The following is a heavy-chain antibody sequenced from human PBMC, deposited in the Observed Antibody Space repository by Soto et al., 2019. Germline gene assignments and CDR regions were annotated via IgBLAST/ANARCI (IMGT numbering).Heavy chain of an antibody. J-gene: IGHJ6*02. CDR2: IIPISETT. V-gene: IGHV1-69*01. CDR1: GGTFSSYA. CDR3: ARSQGSSTSLEIYYYYYYGMDV. Sequence: QVQLMQSGAEVKKPGSSVKVSCKASGGTFSSYAISWVRQAPGQGLEWMGGIIPISETTNYAQKVPGRVTITADESKSTAYMELSSLRSEDTAVYYCARSQGSSTSLEIYYYYYYGMDVWGQGTTVTVSS. D-gene: IGHD2-2*01.